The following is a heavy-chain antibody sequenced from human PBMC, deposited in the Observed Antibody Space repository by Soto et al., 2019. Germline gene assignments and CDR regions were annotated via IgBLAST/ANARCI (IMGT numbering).Heavy chain of an antibody. D-gene: IGHD3-3*01. Sequence: GGSLRLSCAASGFTVSSNYVSWVRQAPGKGLEWVSVIYSGGSTYYADSAKGRFTISRDNSKNTLYLQMNSLRAEDTAVYYCASSTIFGVDPYYYGMDVWGQGTTVTVSS. CDR1: GFTVSSNY. V-gene: IGHV3-53*01. CDR3: ASSTIFGVDPYYYGMDV. J-gene: IGHJ6*02. CDR2: IYSGGST.